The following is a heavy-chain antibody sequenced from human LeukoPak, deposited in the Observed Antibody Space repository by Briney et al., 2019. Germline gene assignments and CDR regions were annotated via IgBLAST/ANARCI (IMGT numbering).Heavy chain of an antibody. CDR1: GFTFDDYG. Sequence: GGSLRLSCAASGFTFDDYGMSWVRQAPGKGLEWVSGINWNGGSTGYEDSVKGRFTISRDNAKNSLYLQMNSLRAEDTTIYYCARDPIASAASGGDSWGQGTLVTVSS. V-gene: IGHV3-20*04. CDR2: INWNGGST. D-gene: IGHD6-13*01. CDR3: ARDPIASAASGGDS. J-gene: IGHJ4*02.